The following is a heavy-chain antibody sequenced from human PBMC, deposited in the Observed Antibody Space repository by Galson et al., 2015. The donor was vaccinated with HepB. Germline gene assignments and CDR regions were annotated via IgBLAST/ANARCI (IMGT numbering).Heavy chain of an antibody. D-gene: IGHD6-13*01. CDR2: IKQDGSEK. CDR1: GFTFSSYW. J-gene: IGHJ4*02. CDR3: AREPPGWGSSWYLDY. V-gene: IGHV3-7*03. Sequence: SLRLSCAASGFTFSSYWMSWVRQAPGKGLEWVANIKQDGSEKYYVDSVKGRFTISRDNAKNSLYLQMNSLRAEDTAVYYCAREPPGWGSSWYLDYWGQGTLVTVSS.